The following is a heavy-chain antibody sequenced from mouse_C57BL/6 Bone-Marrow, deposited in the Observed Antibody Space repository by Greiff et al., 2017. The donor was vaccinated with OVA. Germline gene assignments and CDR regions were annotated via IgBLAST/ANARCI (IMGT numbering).Heavy chain of an antibody. J-gene: IGHJ2*01. CDR2: IDPNSGGT. V-gene: IGHV1-72*01. CDR1: GYTFTSYW. CDR3: ARSGGDLLWLRRRHYFDY. D-gene: IGHD2-2*01. Sequence: VQLQQPGAELVKPGASVKLSCKASGYTFTSYWMHWVKQRPGRGLEWIGRIDPNSGGTKYNEKFKSKATLTVDKPSSTAYMQLSSLTSEDSAVYYCARSGGDLLWLRRRHYFDYWGQGTTLTVSS.